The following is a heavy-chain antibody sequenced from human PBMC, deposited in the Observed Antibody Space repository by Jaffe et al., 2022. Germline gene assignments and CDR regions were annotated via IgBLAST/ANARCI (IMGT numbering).Heavy chain of an antibody. Sequence: QLQLQESGPGLVKPSETLSLTCTVSGGSISGSTYHWAWIRQPPGKGLEWIGHIYYSGTTYYSPSLKSRVSLSVDTSKYQFSLKLSSVTVADTAVYYCARHSGYCHASNCYFAFDIWGQGTMVTVSS. J-gene: IGHJ3*02. D-gene: IGHD2-15*01. CDR3: ARHSGYCHASNCYFAFDI. V-gene: IGHV4-39*01. CDR1: GGSISGSTYH. CDR2: IYYSGTT.